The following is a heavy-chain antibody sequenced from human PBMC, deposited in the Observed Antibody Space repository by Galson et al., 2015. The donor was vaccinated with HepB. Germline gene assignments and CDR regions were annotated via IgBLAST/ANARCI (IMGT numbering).Heavy chain of an antibody. J-gene: IGHJ6*02. D-gene: IGHD3-3*01. Sequence: SVKVSCKASGYTFTSYAMNWVRQAPGQGLEWMGWINTNTGNPTYAQGFTGRFVFSLDTSVSTAYLQMNSLRAEDTAVYYCARDGGPGYAIFGVVTAYYGMDVWGQGTTVTVSS. V-gene: IGHV7-4-1*02. CDR3: ARDGGPGYAIFGVVTAYYGMDV. CDR1: GYTFTSYA. CDR2: INTNTGNP.